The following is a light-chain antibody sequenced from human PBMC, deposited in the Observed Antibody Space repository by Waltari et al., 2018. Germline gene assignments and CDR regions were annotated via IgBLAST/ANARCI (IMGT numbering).Light chain of an antibody. CDR1: TSNIGSNY. CDR3: AVWDDSLSGWV. Sequence: QSVLTQPPSASGTPGQRVTIFCSGSTSNIGSNYVYWYQHLPGTAPKVLIYRNNQRPSGVPDRFPGSKSDTPASLAISGLRSEDDAHYYCAVWDDSLSGWVFGGGTKVTVL. CDR2: RNN. V-gene: IGLV1-47*01. J-gene: IGLJ3*02.